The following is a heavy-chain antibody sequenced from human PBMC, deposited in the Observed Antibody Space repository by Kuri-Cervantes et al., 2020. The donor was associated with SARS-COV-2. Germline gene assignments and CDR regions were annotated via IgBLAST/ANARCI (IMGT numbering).Heavy chain of an antibody. V-gene: IGHV3-21*04. J-gene: IGHJ4*02. D-gene: IGHD4-17*01. Sequence: GESLKISCAASGFTFSSYSMNWVRQAPGKGLEWVSSISSSSSYIYYADSVKGRFTISRDNSKNTLYLQMNSLRSDDTAVYYCASRVREDYGEDYWGQGTLVTVSS. CDR2: ISSSSSYI. CDR1: GFTFSSYS. CDR3: ASRVREDYGEDY.